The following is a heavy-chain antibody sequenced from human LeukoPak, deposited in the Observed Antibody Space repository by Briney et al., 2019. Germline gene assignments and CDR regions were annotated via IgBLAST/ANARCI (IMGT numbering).Heavy chain of an antibody. V-gene: IGHV4-59*01. CDR1: GGSISSYY. J-gene: IGHJ4*02. CDR2: IYYSGST. CDR3: ARVATISAFDY. Sequence: SETLSLTCTVSGGSISSYYWSWIRQPPGKGLEWIGYIYYSGSTNYNPSLKSRVTISVDTSKNQFSLKLSSVTAADTAVCYCARVATISAFDYWGQGTLVTVSS. D-gene: IGHD5-12*01.